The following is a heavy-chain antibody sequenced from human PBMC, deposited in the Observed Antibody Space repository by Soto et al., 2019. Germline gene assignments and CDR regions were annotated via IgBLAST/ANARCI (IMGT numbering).Heavy chain of an antibody. V-gene: IGHV4-31*03. CDR1: GGSISSGGYY. Sequence: SETLSLTCTVSGGSISSGGYYWSWIRQHPGKGLEWIGYIYYSGSTYYNPSLKSRVTISVDTSKNLFSLKLSSVTAADTAVYYCARATSSSWYDAFDIWGQGTMVTVSS. CDR2: IYYSGST. CDR3: ARATSSSWYDAFDI. J-gene: IGHJ3*02. D-gene: IGHD6-13*01.